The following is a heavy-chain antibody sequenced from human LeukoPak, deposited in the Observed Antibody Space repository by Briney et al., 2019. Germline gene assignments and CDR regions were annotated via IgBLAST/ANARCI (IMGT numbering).Heavy chain of an antibody. CDR2: LKNKLDGEPT. D-gene: IGHD3-10*01. V-gene: IGHV3-15*01. J-gene: IGHJ4*02. CDR3: ATDLPYHSGSGSLFYFL. Sequence: GVPLRLSCPASGFGFKGAWMSCARQAPVKGVEWVGRLKNKLDGEPTHSPAPVEGRFPISRHDSKHILYLQLTSLQTEDTGLYYCATDLPYHSGSGSLFYFLWGQGTLVTVSS. CDR1: GFGFKGAW.